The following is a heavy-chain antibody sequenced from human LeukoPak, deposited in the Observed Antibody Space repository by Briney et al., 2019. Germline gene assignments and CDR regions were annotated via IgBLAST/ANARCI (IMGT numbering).Heavy chain of an antibody. V-gene: IGHV3-66*01. CDR1: GFSFSSKY. J-gene: IGHJ4*02. Sequence: GGSLRLSCAASGFSFSSKYMSWVRQAPGKGLEGVSVIYSGGSTYYADSVKGRFTMSRDNSKNTLYLQMNSLRAEDTAVYYCARDVISSGWYGGFDYWGQGTLVTVSS. CDR3: ARDVISSGWYGGFDY. D-gene: IGHD6-19*01. CDR2: IYSGGST.